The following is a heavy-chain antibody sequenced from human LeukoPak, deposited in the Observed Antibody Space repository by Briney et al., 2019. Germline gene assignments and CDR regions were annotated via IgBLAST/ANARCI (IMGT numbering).Heavy chain of an antibody. CDR1: GFTFSDYY. Sequence: GGSLRLSCAASGFTFSDYYMSWIRQAPGKGLEWVSYISSSGSTIYYADSVKGRFTISRDNAKNSLYLQMNSLRAEDTAVYSCARESDPVPYYDILTGYYSTSREWDYWGQGPLVTVSS. V-gene: IGHV3-11*04. J-gene: IGHJ4*02. CDR3: ARESDPVPYYDILTGYYSTSREWDY. CDR2: ISSSGSTI. D-gene: IGHD3-9*01.